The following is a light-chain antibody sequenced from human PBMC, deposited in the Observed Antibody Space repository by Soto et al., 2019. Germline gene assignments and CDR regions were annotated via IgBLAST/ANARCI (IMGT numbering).Light chain of an antibody. V-gene: IGLV2-23*01. CDR1: SSDVGSYNL. Sequence: QSALTQPASVSGSPGQSITISCTGTSSDVGSYNLVSWYQQHPGKAPKLMIYEGSKRPSGVSNRFSGSKSGNTASLTISGLQAEDEDDYYCCSYAGSPWVFGGGTKLTVL. CDR3: CSYAGSPWV. J-gene: IGLJ3*02. CDR2: EGS.